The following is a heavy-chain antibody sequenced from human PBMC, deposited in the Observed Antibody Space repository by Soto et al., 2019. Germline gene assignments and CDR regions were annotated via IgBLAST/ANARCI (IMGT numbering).Heavy chain of an antibody. CDR3: ARWSDCSGGSCYNYWNFDL. CDR1: GGSISSYY. J-gene: IGHJ2*01. Sequence: QVQLQESGPGLVKPSETLSLTCTVSGGSISSYYWSWIRQPPGKGLEWIGYIYYSGGTNYNPSLKSRVPKSVETSKNQFSLKLSSVTAADTDVYYCARWSDCSGGSCYNYWNFDLWGHGTLVTVSS. D-gene: IGHD2-15*01. CDR2: IYYSGGT. V-gene: IGHV4-59*01.